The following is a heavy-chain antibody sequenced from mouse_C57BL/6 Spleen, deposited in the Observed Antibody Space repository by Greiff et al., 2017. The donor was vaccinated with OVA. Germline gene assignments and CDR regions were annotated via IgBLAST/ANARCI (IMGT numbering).Heavy chain of an antibody. V-gene: IGHV1-54*01. D-gene: IGHD4-1*01. CDR1: GYAFTNYL. CDR3: ARTWVYYFDY. Sequence: QVQLQQSGAELVRPGPSVKVSCKASGYAFTNYLIEWVKQRPGQGLEWIGVINPGSGGTNYNEKFKGKATLTADKSSSTAYMQLSSLTSEDSAVYFCARTWVYYFDYWGQGTTLTVSS. J-gene: IGHJ2*01. CDR2: INPGSGGT.